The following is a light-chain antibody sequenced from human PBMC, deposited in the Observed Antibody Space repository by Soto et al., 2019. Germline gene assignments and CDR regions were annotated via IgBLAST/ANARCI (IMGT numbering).Light chain of an antibody. CDR1: QTIDSW. J-gene: IGKJ4*01. V-gene: IGKV1-39*01. Sequence: DIQMTQSTSTLSASFGDRVTITWGASQTIDSWLAWYQQRPGKAPSLLIYAASSLQSGIPSRFSGSESGTDFILSITTLQTEDFATYFCQQSYTTPLTFGGGTKVDIK. CDR3: QQSYTTPLT. CDR2: AAS.